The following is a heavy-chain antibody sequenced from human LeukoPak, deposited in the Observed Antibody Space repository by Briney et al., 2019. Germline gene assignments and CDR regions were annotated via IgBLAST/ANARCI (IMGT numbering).Heavy chain of an antibody. CDR1: GGSISSYY. V-gene: IGHV4-59*01. J-gene: IGHJ5*02. CDR2: IYYSGST. CDR3: ARRGDLGIGDWLDP. Sequence: PSETLSLTCTVSGGSISSYYWSWIRQPPRKGLEWIGYIYYSGSTNYNPSLKSRVTISVDTSKNQFSLKLSSVTAADTAVYYCARRGDLGIGDWLDPWGQGTLVTVSS.